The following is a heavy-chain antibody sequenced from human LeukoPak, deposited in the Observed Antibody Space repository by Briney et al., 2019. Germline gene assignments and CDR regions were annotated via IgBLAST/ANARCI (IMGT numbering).Heavy chain of an antibody. J-gene: IGHJ3*02. CDR2: IYTSGST. Sequence: PSETLSLTCTVSGGSISSGSYYWSWIRQPAGKGLEWIGRIYTSGSTNYNPSLKSRVTISVDTSKNQFSLKLSSVTASDTAVYYCARVSGSYYVDAFDIWGQGTMVTVSS. V-gene: IGHV4-61*02. CDR3: ARVSGSYYVDAFDI. CDR1: GGSISSGSYY. D-gene: IGHD1-26*01.